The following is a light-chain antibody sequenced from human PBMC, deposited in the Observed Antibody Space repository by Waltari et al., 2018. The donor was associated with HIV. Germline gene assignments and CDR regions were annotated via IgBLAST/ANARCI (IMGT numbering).Light chain of an antibody. CDR2: GVN. CDR1: SRDLGLYNY. V-gene: IGLV2-14*03. CDR3: SSYTANETLV. Sequence: HSALTQPASVSGSPGQSISISCTGTSRDLGLYNYVSLYQQYPGKAPQVLIYGVNSRPLGISFRFSGSKSGNTASLTISGLQAEDEADYYCSSYTANETLVFGGGTKLTVL. J-gene: IGLJ2*01.